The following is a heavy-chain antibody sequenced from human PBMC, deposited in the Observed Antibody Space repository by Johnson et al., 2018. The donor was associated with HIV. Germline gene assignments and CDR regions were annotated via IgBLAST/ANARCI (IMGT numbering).Heavy chain of an antibody. Sequence: VQLVEYGGGVVRPGGSLRLSCATSGFTFDNYVMNWVRKAPGKGLEWVSDINWNGGRTGYADSVKGRFTISRDNAKKSLYLQMNSLRVEDTALYYCARGTIYYDSSGNQGGNAFDIWGQGTMVTVSS. V-gene: IGHV3-20*04. J-gene: IGHJ3*02. D-gene: IGHD3-22*01. CDR3: ARGTIYYDSSGNQGGNAFDI. CDR2: INWNGGRT. CDR1: GFTFDNYV.